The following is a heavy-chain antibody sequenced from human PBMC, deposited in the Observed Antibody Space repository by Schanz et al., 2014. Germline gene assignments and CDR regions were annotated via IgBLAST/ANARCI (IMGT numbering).Heavy chain of an antibody. J-gene: IGHJ3*02. CDR2: ISGSGGST. D-gene: IGHD3-10*01. V-gene: IGHV3-23*04. CDR3: AKGRFGELSAFDI. CDR1: GFTFSSYA. Sequence: EVELVESGGGLVQPGGSLRLSCAASGFTFSSYAMSWVRQAPGKGLEWVSAISGSGGSTYYADSVKGRFTISRDNSKNSLYLQMNSLRAEDTAVYFCAKGRFGELSAFDIWGQGTMVTVSS.